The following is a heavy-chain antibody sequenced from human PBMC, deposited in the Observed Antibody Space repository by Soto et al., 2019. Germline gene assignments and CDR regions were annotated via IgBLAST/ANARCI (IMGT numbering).Heavy chain of an antibody. CDR1: GFTFSSYA. Sequence: PGGSLRLSCAASGFTFSSYAMSWVRQAPGKGLEWVSAISGSGGSTYYADSVKGRFTISRDNSKNTLYLQMNSLRAEDTAVYYCAKDISYYDILTGYWTPYYYYGMDVWGQGTTVTVSS. J-gene: IGHJ6*02. D-gene: IGHD3-9*01. CDR3: AKDISYYDILTGYWTPYYYYGMDV. CDR2: ISGSGGST. V-gene: IGHV3-23*01.